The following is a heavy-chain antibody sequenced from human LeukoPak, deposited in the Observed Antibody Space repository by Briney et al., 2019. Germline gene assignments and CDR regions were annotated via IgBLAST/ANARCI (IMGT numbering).Heavy chain of an antibody. CDR1: GFTFSDYY. J-gene: IGHJ3*02. CDR2: ISSSGGTI. Sequence: GGSLRLSCAASGFTFSDYYMNWIRQAPGKGLEWISYISSSGGTIYYADSVKGRFTISRDNAKNSLYLQMNSLRAEDTAVYYCAGYSSGWFGAFHIWGQGTIVTVSS. D-gene: IGHD6-19*01. CDR3: AGYSSGWFGAFHI. V-gene: IGHV3-11*04.